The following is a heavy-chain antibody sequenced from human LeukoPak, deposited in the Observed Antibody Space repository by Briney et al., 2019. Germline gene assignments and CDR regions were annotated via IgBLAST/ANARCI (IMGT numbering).Heavy chain of an antibody. Sequence: GASLRLSCAASGFTFSNYAMSWVRQAPGKGLKWVSANTGSGGNTYYADSVKGRFTISRDNSKNTVFLQMNSLRAEDTAVYYCAKWGDYDVLTGYYVSDYWGQGTLVTVSS. V-gene: IGHV3-23*01. CDR2: NTGSGGNT. J-gene: IGHJ4*02. CDR1: GFTFSNYA. CDR3: AKWGDYDVLTGYYVSDY. D-gene: IGHD3-9*01.